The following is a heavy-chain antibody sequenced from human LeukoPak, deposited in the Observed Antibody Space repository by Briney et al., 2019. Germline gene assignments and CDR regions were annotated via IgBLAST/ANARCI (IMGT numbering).Heavy chain of an antibody. J-gene: IGHJ4*02. CDR2: IYYSGST. CDR1: GGSISSGDYY. Sequence: PSQTLSLTCTVSGGSISSGDYYWSWIRQPPGKGLEWIGYIYYSGSTYYNPSLKSRVTISVDTSKNQFSLKLSSVTAADTAVYYCARAGGERLVIIDWGQGTLVTVSS. V-gene: IGHV4-30-4*01. CDR3: ARAGGERLVIID. D-gene: IGHD3-9*01.